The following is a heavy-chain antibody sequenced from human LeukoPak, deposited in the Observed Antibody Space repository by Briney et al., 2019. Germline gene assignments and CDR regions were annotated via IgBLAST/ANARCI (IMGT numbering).Heavy chain of an antibody. D-gene: IGHD6-19*01. V-gene: IGHV4-4*07. Sequence: SETLSLTCTVSGGSISSYYWSWIRQPAGKGLEWIGRIYTSGSTNYNPSLKSRVTMSVDTSRNQFSLKMSSVTAADTAVYYCARATPYSSGWPRFDYWGQGTLVTVSS. CDR1: GGSISSYY. J-gene: IGHJ4*02. CDR2: IYTSGST. CDR3: ARATPYSSGWPRFDY.